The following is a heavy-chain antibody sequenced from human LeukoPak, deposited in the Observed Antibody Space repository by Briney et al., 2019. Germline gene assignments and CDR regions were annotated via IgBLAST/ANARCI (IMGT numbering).Heavy chain of an antibody. V-gene: IGHV4-30-2*01. Sequence: SETLSLTCAVYGGSFSGYYWSWIRQPPGKGLEWIGYIYHSGSTYYNPSLKSRVTISVDRSKNQFSLKLSSVTAADTAVYYCARDQGYSFDYWGQGTLVTVSS. CDR3: ARDQGYSFDY. CDR1: GGSFSGYY. CDR2: IYHSGST. J-gene: IGHJ4*02.